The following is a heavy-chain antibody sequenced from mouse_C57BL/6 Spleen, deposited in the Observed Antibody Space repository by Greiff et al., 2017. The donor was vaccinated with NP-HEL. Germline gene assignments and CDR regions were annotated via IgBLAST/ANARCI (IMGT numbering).Heavy chain of an antibody. Sequence: EVQLVESGGGLVKPGGSLKLSCAASGFTFSSYAMSWVRQTPEKRLEWVATISDGGSYTYYPDNVKGRFTISRDNAKNNLYLQMSHLKSEDTAMYYCARGGAYGKPFAYWGQGTLVTVSA. V-gene: IGHV5-4*01. CDR3: ARGGAYGKPFAY. D-gene: IGHD2-1*01. CDR2: ISDGGSYT. J-gene: IGHJ3*01. CDR1: GFTFSSYA.